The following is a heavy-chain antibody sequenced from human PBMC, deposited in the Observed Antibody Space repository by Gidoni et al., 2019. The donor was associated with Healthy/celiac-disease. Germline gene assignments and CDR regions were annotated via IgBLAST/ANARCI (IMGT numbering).Heavy chain of an antibody. CDR1: GGSFSGYY. CDR2: INHSGSP. Sequence: QVQLQPWGAGMVKPSETLSLTCAVYGGSFSGYYWSWIRQPPGMGLEWIGEINHSGSPNYNPSLKSRVTISVDTSKNQFSLNLSSVTAADTAVYYCARSRKRYSSSWYGYWGQGTLVTVSA. V-gene: IGHV4-34*01. CDR3: ARSRKRYSSSWYGY. J-gene: IGHJ4*02. D-gene: IGHD6-13*01.